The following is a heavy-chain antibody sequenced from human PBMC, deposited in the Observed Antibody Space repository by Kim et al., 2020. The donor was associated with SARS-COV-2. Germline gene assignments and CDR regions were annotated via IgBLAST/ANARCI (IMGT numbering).Heavy chain of an antibody. CDR1: GFTVSSNY. V-gene: IGHV3-53*01. Sequence: GGSLRLSCAASGFTVSSNYMSWVRQAPGKGLEWVSVIYSGGSTYYADSVKGRFTISRDISKNTVYLQMNSLRAEDTAVYYCARDHAVTYFDYWGQGTLVTVSS. CDR2: IYSGGST. J-gene: IGHJ4*02. CDR3: ARDHAVTYFDY. D-gene: IGHD4-17*01.